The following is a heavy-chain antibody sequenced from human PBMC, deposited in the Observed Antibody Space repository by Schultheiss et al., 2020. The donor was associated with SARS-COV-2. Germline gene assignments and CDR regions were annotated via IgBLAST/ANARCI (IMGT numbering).Heavy chain of an antibody. V-gene: IGHV4-59*05. Sequence: SETLSLTCSVSGGSMNNYYWSWIRQPPGKGLEWIGSIYHSGSTYYNPSLKSRVTISVDTSKNQFSLRLSSVTAADTAVYYCARMRVVDKDLDYWGQGTLVTVSS. CDR3: ARMRVVDKDLDY. CDR2: IYHSGST. J-gene: IGHJ4*02. D-gene: IGHD3-22*01. CDR1: GGSMNNYY.